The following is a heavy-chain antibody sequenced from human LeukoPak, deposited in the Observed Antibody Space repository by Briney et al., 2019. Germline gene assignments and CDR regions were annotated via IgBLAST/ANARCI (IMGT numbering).Heavy chain of an antibody. D-gene: IGHD3-16*02. CDR2: IYPGDSDT. J-gene: IGHJ3*02. Sequence: GESLKISCKGSGYSFTNYWIGWVRQMPGKGLEWMGIIYPGDSDTIYKPSFQGQVTISADKSISTAYLQWSSLKASDTAMYYCARSRAETVPVWGSYRHHDAFDIWGQGTMVTVSS. V-gene: IGHV5-51*01. CDR3: ARSRAETVPVWGSYRHHDAFDI. CDR1: GYSFTNYW.